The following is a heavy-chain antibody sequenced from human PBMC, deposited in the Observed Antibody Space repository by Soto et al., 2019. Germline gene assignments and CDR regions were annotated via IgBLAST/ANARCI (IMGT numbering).Heavy chain of an antibody. V-gene: IGHV5-51*01. CDR1: GYSFTIYW. J-gene: IGHJ6*02. Sequence: KISSTGSGYSFTIYWIGWVRQMLGKGLEWMANIYPGDSETRYSPSFQGQVTISADKSISTAYLQWSSLEASDTAMYYCARHLYCSSTSCYTSCYYGMDVWGQGTTVTAP. D-gene: IGHD2-2*02. CDR2: IYPGDSET. CDR3: ARHLYCSSTSCYTSCYYGMDV.